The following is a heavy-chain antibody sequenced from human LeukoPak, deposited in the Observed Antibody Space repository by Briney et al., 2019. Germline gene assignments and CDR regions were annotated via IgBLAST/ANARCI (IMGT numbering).Heavy chain of an antibody. CDR1: GDSIGGNFY. CDR2: THSSGTT. V-gene: IGHV4-31*03. J-gene: IGHJ3*02. D-gene: IGHD3-10*02. CDR3: TRNVRGVAGPSEI. Sequence: KTSETLSLTCSVSGDSIGGNFYWSWIRQYPGRGLEWIGYTHSSGTTFYNPSLKSRTTILMDTSKDLFSLILTSATAADTAVYFCTRNVRGVAGPSEIWGQGTMVTVSS.